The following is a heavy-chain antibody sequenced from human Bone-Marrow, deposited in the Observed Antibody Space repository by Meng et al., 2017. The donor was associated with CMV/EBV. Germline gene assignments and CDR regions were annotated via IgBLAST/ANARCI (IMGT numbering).Heavy chain of an antibody. D-gene: IGHD5-18*01. CDR1: GFAFRNYA. CDR3: AKHPIYSYGYLEYNWFDP. Sequence: GESLKISCAASGFAFRNYAMSWVRQAPGKGLEWVSATSGSGGATYYADSVKGRFTISRDNSKNTLYLQMNSLRAEYTAVYYCAKHPIYSYGYLEYNWFDPWGQGPLVNVSS. CDR2: TSGSGGAT. J-gene: IGHJ5*02. V-gene: IGHV3-23*01.